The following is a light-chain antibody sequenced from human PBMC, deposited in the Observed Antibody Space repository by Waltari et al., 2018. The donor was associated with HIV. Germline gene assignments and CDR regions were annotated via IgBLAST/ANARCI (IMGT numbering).Light chain of an antibody. V-gene: IGLV2-14*03. CDR3: SSYTSITLI. Sequence: QSALTRPASVSGSPGQSITISCTGSGSDIGGSNYVSWYQHYPGKAPKLIIYDVSRRPSVVSNRFSGSKSGNTASLTISGLRAEDEADYYCSSYTSITLIFGGGTKLTVL. CDR2: DVS. CDR1: GSDIGGSNY. J-gene: IGLJ2*01.